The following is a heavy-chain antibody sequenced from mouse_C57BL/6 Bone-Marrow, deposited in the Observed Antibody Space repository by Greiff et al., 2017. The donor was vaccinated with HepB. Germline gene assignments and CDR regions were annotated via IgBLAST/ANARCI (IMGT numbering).Heavy chain of an antibody. CDR2: ISNGGGST. CDR3: ARPYYYGSSYWYFDV. D-gene: IGHD1-1*01. V-gene: IGHV5-12*01. Sequence: EVQLQESGGSLVQPGGSLKLSCAASGFTFSDYYMYWVRQTPEKRLEWVAYISNGGGSTYYPDTVKGRFTISRDNAKNTLYLQMSRLKSEDTAMYYCARPYYYGSSYWYFDVWGTGTTVTVSS. J-gene: IGHJ1*03. CDR1: GFTFSDYY.